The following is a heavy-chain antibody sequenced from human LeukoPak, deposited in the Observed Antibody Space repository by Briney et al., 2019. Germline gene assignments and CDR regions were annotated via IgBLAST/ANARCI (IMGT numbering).Heavy chain of an antibody. V-gene: IGHV4-39*01. CDR3: ARLAYYYDSSGHDAFDI. CDR2: IYYSGST. Sequence: PSETLSLTCTVSGGSISSSSYYWGWIRQPPGKGLEWIGSIYYSGSTYYNPSPKSRVTISVDTSKNQFSLKLSSVTAADTAVYYCARLAYYYDSSGHDAFDIWGQGTMVTVSS. CDR1: GGSISSSSYY. D-gene: IGHD3-22*01. J-gene: IGHJ3*02.